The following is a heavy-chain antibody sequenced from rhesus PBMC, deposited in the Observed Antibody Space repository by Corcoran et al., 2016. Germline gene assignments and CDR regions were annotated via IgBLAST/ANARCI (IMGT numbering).Heavy chain of an antibody. J-gene: IGHJ4*01. D-gene: IGHD4-23*01. CDR3: AREGVYTVTMFDY. CDR1: GYTFTDYH. CDR2: INPYNGNT. V-gene: IGHV1S2*01. Sequence: QVHLVQSGAEVKKPGSSVKVSCKASGYTFTDYHMHWVRQAPRQRLEWMGWINPYNGNTKYAQKFQGRVTMTRDTSTSTAYMELSSLRSEDTAVYYCAREGVYTVTMFDYWGQGVLVTVSS.